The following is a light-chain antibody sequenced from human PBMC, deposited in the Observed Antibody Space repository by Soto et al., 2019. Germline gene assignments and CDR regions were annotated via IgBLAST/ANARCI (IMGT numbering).Light chain of an antibody. CDR3: CSYAGGYTWV. J-gene: IGLJ3*02. CDR2: YVN. V-gene: IGLV2-11*01. CDR1: SSDIGNYHY. Sequence: QSALTQPRSVSGSPGQSVTISCTGTSSDIGNYHYVSWYQQHPDKAPKLMIHYVNKRPSGVPDRFSGSKSGNPASLTISGLQAEDEADYYCCSYAGGYTWVFGGGTKVTVL.